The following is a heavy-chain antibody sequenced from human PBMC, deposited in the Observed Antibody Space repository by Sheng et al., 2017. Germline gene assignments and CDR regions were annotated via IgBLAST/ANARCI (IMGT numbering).Heavy chain of an antibody. Sequence: QVQLVQSGAEVKKPGSSVTVSCKASGGTFSNYAISWVRQALDKGLSGWEGSSPCFSKAHYAQKFQGRLTITTDESTSTAYMELRSLRSADTAVYYCARDRAGVGVRNYFYYYMDVWG. CDR1: GGTFSNYA. D-gene: IGHD2-8*01. J-gene: IGHJ6*03. V-gene: IGHV1-69*05. CDR2: SSPCFSKA. CDR3: ARDRAGVGVRNYFYYYMDV.